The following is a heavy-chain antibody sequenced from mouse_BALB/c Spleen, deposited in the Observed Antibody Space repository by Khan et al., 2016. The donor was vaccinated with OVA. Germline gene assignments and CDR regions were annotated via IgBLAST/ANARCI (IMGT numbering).Heavy chain of an antibody. CDR1: GFNIKDTY. CDR2: ITPANGNT. J-gene: IGHJ1*01. CDR3: VRPSYVPRNFDV. Sequence: VQLQQSGAELVKPGASVKLSCTASGFNIKDTYIHWVKRRPEQGLEWIGRITPANGNTEYDPKFQGKATMRADTSSNTAYLQLSSLTSGDTAVYYCVRPSYVPRNFDVWGAGTTVTVAS. D-gene: IGHD6-1*01. V-gene: IGHV14-3*02.